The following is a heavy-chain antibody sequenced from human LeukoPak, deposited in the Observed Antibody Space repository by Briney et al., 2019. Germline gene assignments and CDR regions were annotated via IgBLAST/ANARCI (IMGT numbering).Heavy chain of an antibody. CDR2: ISAYNGNT. V-gene: IGHV1-18*01. CDR3: ARGSPLYCSGGSCYAF. CDR1: GYTFTSYG. Sequence: GASVKVSCKASGYTFTSYGISWVRQAPGQGLEWMGWISAYNGNTNYAQKLQGRVTMTTDTSTSTAYMELRSLRSDDTAVYYCARGSPLYCSGGSCYAFWGQGTLVTVSS. J-gene: IGHJ4*02. D-gene: IGHD2-15*01.